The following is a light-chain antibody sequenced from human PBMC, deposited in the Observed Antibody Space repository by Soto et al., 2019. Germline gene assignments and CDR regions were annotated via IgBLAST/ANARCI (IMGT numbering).Light chain of an antibody. V-gene: IGKV3-11*01. Sequence: IVLTQSPATLSLSPGERATLSCRASQSVSSYLAWYQQKPGQAPRLLIYDASNRATGIPARFSGSGSGTDFTLTISSLEPEDFAVYYCQQRSNWPRTVGGGTKVEI. CDR1: QSVSSY. CDR3: QQRSNWPRT. J-gene: IGKJ4*01. CDR2: DAS.